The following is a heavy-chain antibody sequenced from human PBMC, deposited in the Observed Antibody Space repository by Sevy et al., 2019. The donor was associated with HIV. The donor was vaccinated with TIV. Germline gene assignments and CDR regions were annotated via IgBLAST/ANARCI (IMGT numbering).Heavy chain of an antibody. V-gene: IGHV3-23*01. D-gene: IGHD3-3*01. Sequence: GGSLRLSCVASGFSFSTYAMTWVRQAPGKGLEWVSGISGSGTSTYYTDSVKGRFTISRDNSKNTVYLQMNNLRAEATAVYYCGKVSIFGVGGFYDYWGQGTLVTVSS. CDR2: ISGSGTST. CDR3: GKVSIFGVGGFYDY. CDR1: GFSFSTYA. J-gene: IGHJ4*02.